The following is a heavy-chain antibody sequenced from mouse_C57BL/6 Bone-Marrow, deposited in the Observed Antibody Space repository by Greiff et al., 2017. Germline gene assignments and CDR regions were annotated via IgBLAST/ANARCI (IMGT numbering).Heavy chain of an antibody. CDR3: GRSYEYDGYTMDY. Sequence: QVQLQQPGAELVKPGASVKLSCKASGYTFTNYWMHWVKQRPGQGLEWIGMMHPNGGSPDYNEKFKSEATLSVDKSSRTAYMELSSLTAEDSAVYYCGRSYEYDGYTMDYWGQGTSVTGAS. CDR1: GYTFTNYW. J-gene: IGHJ4*01. CDR2: MHPNGGSP. V-gene: IGHV1-64*01. D-gene: IGHD2-4*01.